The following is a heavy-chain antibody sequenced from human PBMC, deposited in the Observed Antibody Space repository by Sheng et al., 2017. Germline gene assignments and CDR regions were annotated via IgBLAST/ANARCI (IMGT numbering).Heavy chain of an antibody. CDR2: YTGST. CDR1: GVSINSYY. D-gene: IGHD1-20*01. J-gene: IGHJ6*03. Sequence: QVQLQESGPGLVKPSETLSLTCTVSGVSINSYYWSWIRQPPGKGLQWIGYTGSTNYNPSLKSRLTISVDTSKNQFSLKLTSVTAADTAVYYCARVYNWNYYYYLDVWGQGTTVTVSS. CDR3: ARVYNWNYYYYLDV. V-gene: IGHV4-59*12.